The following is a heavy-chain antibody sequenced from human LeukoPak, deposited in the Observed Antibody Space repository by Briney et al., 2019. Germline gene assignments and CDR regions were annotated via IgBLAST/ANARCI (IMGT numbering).Heavy chain of an antibody. CDR1: GFSFDDYA. Sequence: PGGSLRLSCAASGFSFDDYAMHWVRQAPGKGLEWVSGISWNSGSIGYADSVKGRFTISRDNAKNSLYLQMNSLRAEDTAVYYCARDQPLLWFGEVYYYFDYWGQGTLVTVSS. CDR3: ARDQPLLWFGEVYYYFDY. D-gene: IGHD3-10*01. V-gene: IGHV3-9*01. J-gene: IGHJ4*02. CDR2: ISWNSGSI.